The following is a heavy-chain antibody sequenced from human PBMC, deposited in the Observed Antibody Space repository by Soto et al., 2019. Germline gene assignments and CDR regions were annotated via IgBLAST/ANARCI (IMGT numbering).Heavy chain of an antibody. J-gene: IGHJ4*02. CDR2: FGGSGGDT. V-gene: IGHV3-23*01. Sequence: EVQLLASGGGLVQPGGSLRLSCAASGFPFSSYAMSWVRQAPGKGLEWVSGFGGSGGDTFYADSVKGRFTVSRDNAENTLSLQLNSLRVEDTAIYNCARTTWRVRADYWGQGILVTVSS. CDR1: GFPFSSYA. CDR3: ARTTWRVRADY. D-gene: IGHD1-1*01.